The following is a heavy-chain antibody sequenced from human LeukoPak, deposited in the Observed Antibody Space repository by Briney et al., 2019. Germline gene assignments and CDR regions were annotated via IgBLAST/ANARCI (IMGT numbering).Heavy chain of an antibody. CDR1: GYSISTGYY. V-gene: IGHV4-38-2*02. J-gene: IGHJ4*02. D-gene: IGHD3-10*01. CDR3: AGDASMVRGVPSYYFDY. Sequence: PSETLSLTCTVSGYSISTGYYWDWIRQPPGKGLEWIGSIYYSGSTYYNPSLKSRVTMSVDTSKNQFSLKLSSVTAADTAVYYCAGDASMVRGVPSYYFDYWGQGTLVTVSS. CDR2: IYYSGST.